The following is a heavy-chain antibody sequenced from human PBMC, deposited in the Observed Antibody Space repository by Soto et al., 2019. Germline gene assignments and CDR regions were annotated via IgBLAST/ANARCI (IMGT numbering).Heavy chain of an antibody. CDR1: GFTFSSYA. CDR3: ARRIPFGYGMDV. Sequence: EVQLVESGGGLVQPGGSLRLSCAASGFTFSSYAMHWVRQAPGKGLEYVSDITSNGGNTDYASSVKGRFTISRDNSKNTLYRQMGSLRAEDMAVYYCARRIPFGYGMDVWGQGTTVTVSS. V-gene: IGHV3-64*01. J-gene: IGHJ6*02. CDR2: ITSNGGNT. D-gene: IGHD2-21*01.